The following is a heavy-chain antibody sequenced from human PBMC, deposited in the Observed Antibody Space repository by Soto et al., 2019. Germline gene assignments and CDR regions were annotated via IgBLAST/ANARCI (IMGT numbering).Heavy chain of an antibody. Sequence: GASVKVSCKASGYTFTGYYMHWVRQAPGQGLEWIGWINPNSGGTNYAQKFQGWVTMTRDTSISTAYMELSRLRSDDTAVYYCARVSGETDYGDCYGPAEYFQHWGQGTLVTVSS. J-gene: IGHJ1*01. CDR1: GYTFTGYY. CDR2: INPNSGGT. V-gene: IGHV1-2*04. D-gene: IGHD4-17*01. CDR3: ARVSGETDYGDCYGPAEYFQH.